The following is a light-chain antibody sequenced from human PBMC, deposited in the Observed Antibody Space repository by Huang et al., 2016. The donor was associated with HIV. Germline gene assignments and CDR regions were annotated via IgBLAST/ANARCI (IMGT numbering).Light chain of an antibody. CDR1: QSVSSTY. J-gene: IGKJ2*01. CDR3: QQYGSSQYT. V-gene: IGKV3-20*01. CDR2: GAS. Sequence: EIVLTQSPGTLSLSPGERATLSCRASQSVSSTYLAWYQQKPGQAPRHLIDGASSRTTGIPDFTLTISRLEPEDFAVYYCQQYGSSQYTFGQGTKLEIK.